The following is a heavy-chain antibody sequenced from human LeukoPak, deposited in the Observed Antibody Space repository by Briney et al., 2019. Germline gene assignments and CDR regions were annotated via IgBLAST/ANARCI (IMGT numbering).Heavy chain of an antibody. Sequence: GGSLRLSCAASGFTFSSYGMHWVRQAPGKGLEWVAVISYDGSNKYYADSVKGRFTISRDNSKNTLYLQMNSLRAEDTALYYCAKDRRREGYSYGLYAFDIWGQGTMVTVSS. V-gene: IGHV3-30*18. CDR3: AKDRRREGYSYGLYAFDI. CDR2: ISYDGSNK. CDR1: GFTFSSYG. D-gene: IGHD5-18*01. J-gene: IGHJ3*02.